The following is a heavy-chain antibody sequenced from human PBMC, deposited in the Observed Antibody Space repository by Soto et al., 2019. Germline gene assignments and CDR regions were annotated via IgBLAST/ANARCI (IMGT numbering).Heavy chain of an antibody. V-gene: IGHV3-21*01. D-gene: IGHD4-17*01. CDR2: ISSSSSYI. CDR1: GFTFSSYS. CDR3: ARDHGDYFDY. J-gene: IGHJ4*02. Sequence: GGSLRLSCAASGFTFSSYSMNWVHQAPGKGLEWVSSISSSSSYIYYADSVKGRFTISRDNAKNSLYLQMNSLRAEDTAVYYCARDHGDYFDYWGQGTLVTVSS.